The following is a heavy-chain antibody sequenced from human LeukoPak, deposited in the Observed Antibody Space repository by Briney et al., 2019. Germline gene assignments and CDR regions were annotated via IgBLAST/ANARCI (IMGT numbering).Heavy chain of an antibody. J-gene: IGHJ4*02. CDR3: ARDSRAYSSGWSSDY. V-gene: IGHV1-69*13. CDR2: IIPIFGTA. CDR1: GGTFSSYA. Sequence: ASVKVSCKASGGTFSSYAISWVRQAPGQGLEWMGGIIPIFGTANYAQKFQGRVTITADESTSTAYMELSSLRSEGTAVYYCARDSRAYSSGWSSDYWGQGTLVTVSS. D-gene: IGHD6-19*01.